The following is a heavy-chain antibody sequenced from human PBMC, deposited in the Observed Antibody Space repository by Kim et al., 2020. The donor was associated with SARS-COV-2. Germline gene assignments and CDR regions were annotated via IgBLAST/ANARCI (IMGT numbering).Heavy chain of an antibody. CDR3: AGYTDAWFSNY. Sequence: GGSLRLSCSASGFTFSTFWMTWVRQAPGKVLEWVANIKQDGGGTHYVDSVKGRFTISRDNAKNSLYLQMNNLRADDTAVYYCAGYTDAWFSNYWGQGTLVTVSS. D-gene: IGHD2-2*02. J-gene: IGHJ4*02. V-gene: IGHV3-7*03. CDR1: GFTFSTFW. CDR2: IKQDGGGT.